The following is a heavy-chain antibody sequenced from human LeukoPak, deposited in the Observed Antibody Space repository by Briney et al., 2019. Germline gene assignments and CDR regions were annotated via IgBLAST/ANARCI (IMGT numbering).Heavy chain of an antibody. Sequence: VASVKVSCKASRGTFSSYAISWVRQAPGQGLEWMGGIIPIFGTANYAQKFQGRVTITTDESTSTAYMELSSLRSEDTAVYYCARAPTTVTATYDDYWGQGTLVTVSS. CDR1: RGTFSSYA. V-gene: IGHV1-69*05. CDR3: ARAPTTVTATYDDY. D-gene: IGHD4-11*01. J-gene: IGHJ4*02. CDR2: IIPIFGTA.